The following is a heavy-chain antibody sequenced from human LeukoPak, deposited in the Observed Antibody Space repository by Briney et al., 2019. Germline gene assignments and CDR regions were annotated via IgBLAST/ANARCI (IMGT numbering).Heavy chain of an antibody. Sequence: PGRSLRLSCAASGFTFSTYGMYWVRQAPGKGLEWVAVISYDGTNEYYADSVKGLFTISRDNSKNTLYLQMNSLRAEDTAVYYCAKDLSPLVWFVSGSDAFDIWGQGTMVTVS. CDR3: AKDLSPLVWFVSGSDAFDI. D-gene: IGHD3-10*01. CDR2: ISYDGTNE. J-gene: IGHJ3*02. V-gene: IGHV3-30*18. CDR1: GFTFSTYG.